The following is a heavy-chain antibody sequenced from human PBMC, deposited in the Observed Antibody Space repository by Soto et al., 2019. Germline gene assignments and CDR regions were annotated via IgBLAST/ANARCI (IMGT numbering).Heavy chain of an antibody. CDR2: IIPIFGTA. D-gene: IGHD2-2*01. J-gene: IGHJ5*02. Sequence: SVKVSGKASGGTFSSYAISWVRQAPGQGLEWMGGIIPIFGTANYAQKFQGRVTITADESTSTAYMELSSLRSEDTAVYYCARAPLGYCSSTSCDPYWFDPWGQGTLVTVSS. CDR1: GGTFSSYA. V-gene: IGHV1-69*13. CDR3: ARAPLGYCSSTSCDPYWFDP.